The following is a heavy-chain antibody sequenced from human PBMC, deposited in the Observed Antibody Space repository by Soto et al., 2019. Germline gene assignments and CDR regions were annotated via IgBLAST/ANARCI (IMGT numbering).Heavy chain of an antibody. V-gene: IGHV1-3*01. CDR2: INAGNGNT. J-gene: IGHJ5*02. D-gene: IGHD3-16*01. CDR1: GYTFTSYA. CDR3: ARDWNSIMITFGAS. Sequence: ASVKVSCKASGYTFTSYAMHWVRQAPGQRLEWMGWINAGNGNTKYSQKFQGRVTITRDTSASTAYMELSSLRSEDTAVYYCARDWNSIMITFGASWGQGLLVSVS.